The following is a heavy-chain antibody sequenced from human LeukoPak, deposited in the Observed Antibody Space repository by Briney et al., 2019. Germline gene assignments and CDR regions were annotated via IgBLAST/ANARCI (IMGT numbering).Heavy chain of an antibody. Sequence: GGSLRLSCAASGFTFSDYYMNWVPQAPGKGLEWVSSISSSSTIYYADSVKGRFTISRDNAKNSLYLQMNSLRAEDTAVYYCASPLLAYQLTLFDPWGQGTLVTVSS. V-gene: IGHV3-69-1*02. J-gene: IGHJ5*02. CDR2: ISSSSTI. CDR3: ASPLLAYQLTLFDP. CDR1: GFTFSDYY. D-gene: IGHD2-2*01.